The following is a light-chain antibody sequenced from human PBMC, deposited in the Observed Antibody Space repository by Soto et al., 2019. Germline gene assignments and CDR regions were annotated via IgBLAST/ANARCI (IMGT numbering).Light chain of an antibody. Sequence: DIVMTQSPDSLAVSLVERATINCKSSQSVLYSSNNKNYLAWYQQKPGQPPKLLIDWASTRESGVPDRFSGSGSGTDFTLTISSLQAEDVAVYYCQQYYSTPYTFGQGTKLDIK. J-gene: IGKJ2*01. CDR3: QQYYSTPYT. V-gene: IGKV4-1*01. CDR1: QSVLYSSNNKNY. CDR2: WAS.